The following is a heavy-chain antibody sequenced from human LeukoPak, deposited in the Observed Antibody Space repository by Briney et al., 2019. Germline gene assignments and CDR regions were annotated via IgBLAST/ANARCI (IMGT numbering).Heavy chain of an antibody. V-gene: IGHV1-2*02. Sequence: VASVKVSCKVSGYTFDNFYIHWVRQAPGQGPEWMGWINGNDGSTNYAQKFQGRVTMTRVTAISTVYMDLSGLRPDDTAIYYCARDEGSTYNQLDYWGQGTLVTVSS. CDR3: ARDEGSTYNQLDY. J-gene: IGHJ4*02. CDR1: GYTFDNFY. CDR2: INGNDGST. D-gene: IGHD1-14*01.